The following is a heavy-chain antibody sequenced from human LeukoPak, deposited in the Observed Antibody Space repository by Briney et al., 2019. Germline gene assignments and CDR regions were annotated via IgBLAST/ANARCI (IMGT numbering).Heavy chain of an antibody. CDR3: TTAPASLDY. CDR2: IKSKHDGGTT. V-gene: IGHV3-15*01. CDR1: GFTFSGSA. J-gene: IGHJ4*02. Sequence: PGGSLRLSCAASGFTFSGSAMHWVRQASGKGLEWVGRIKSKHDGGTTDFAAPVKGRFSISRDDSENTLYLQMNSLITDDTAVYYCTTAPASLDYWGQGTLVTVSS.